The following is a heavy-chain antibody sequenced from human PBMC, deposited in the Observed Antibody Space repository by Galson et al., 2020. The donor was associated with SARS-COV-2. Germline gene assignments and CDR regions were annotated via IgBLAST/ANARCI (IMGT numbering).Heavy chain of an antibody. CDR1: GYSFASFW. D-gene: IGHD1-26*01. J-gene: IGHJ4*02. CDR3: ARGGYCDSGSCPDY. V-gene: IGHV5-51*01. CDR2: IYPGDSDT. Sequence: GESLKISCKGSGYSFASFWIGRARQMPGKGLEWLGIIYPGDSDTRYSPSFQGQVTMSIDKSISTAYLQWSSLKASDTAMYFCARGGYCDSGSCPDYWGQGTLVTVSS.